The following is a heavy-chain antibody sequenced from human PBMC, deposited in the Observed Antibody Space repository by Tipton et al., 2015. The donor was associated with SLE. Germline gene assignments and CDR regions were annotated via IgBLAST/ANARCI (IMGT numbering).Heavy chain of an antibody. CDR2: IYTSGST. V-gene: IGHV4-4*07. CDR3: ARVVAATREYYFDY. Sequence: TLSLTCTVSGGSISSYYWSWIRLPAGTGLEWIGRIYTSGSTNYNPSPKSRVTMSVDTSKNQFSPKLSSVTAADTAVYYCARVVAATREYYFDYWGQGTLVTVAS. J-gene: IGHJ4*02. CDR1: GGSISSYY. D-gene: IGHD2-15*01.